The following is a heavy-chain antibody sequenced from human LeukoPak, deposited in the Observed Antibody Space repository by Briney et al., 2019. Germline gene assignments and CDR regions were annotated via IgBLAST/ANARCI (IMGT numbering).Heavy chain of an antibody. CDR3: ARGGWSIDY. CDR2: IKQDGSEK. V-gene: IGHV3-7*01. CDR1: GFTFSRYW. J-gene: IGHJ4*02. Sequence: PGGSLRLSCAASGFTFSRYWMHWVRQAPGKGLEWVANIKQDGSEKYYVDSVRGRFTVSRDNGKNSLYLQMSSLRVDDTAIYYCARGGWSIDYWGQGTLVTVSS. D-gene: IGHD6-19*01.